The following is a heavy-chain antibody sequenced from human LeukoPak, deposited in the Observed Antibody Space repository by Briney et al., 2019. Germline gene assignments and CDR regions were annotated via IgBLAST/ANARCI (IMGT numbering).Heavy chain of an antibody. D-gene: IGHD1-26*01. CDR2: MNPNSGTT. V-gene: IGHV1-8*03. Sequence: GASVSVSCKASGYTFTSYDINCVRQATGQGLEWMGWMNPNSGTTGSAQKFQGRVTITRNTSISTAYLELSSLRSEDTAVYYCARGLGLGATPGYNWFDPWGQGTLVTVSS. CDR1: GYTFTSYD. J-gene: IGHJ5*02. CDR3: ARGLGLGATPGYNWFDP.